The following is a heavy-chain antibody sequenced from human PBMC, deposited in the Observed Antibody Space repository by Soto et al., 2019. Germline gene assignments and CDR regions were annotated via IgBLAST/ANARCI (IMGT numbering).Heavy chain of an antibody. CDR2: INPSGGST. D-gene: IGHD1-1*01. V-gene: IGHV1-46*01. CDR1: GYTFTSYY. J-gene: IGHJ4*02. CDR3: AREEEQYNTLPSFDY. Sequence: AASVKVSCKASGYTFTSYYMHWVRQAPGQGLEWMGIINPSGGSTSYAQKFQGRVTMTRDTSTSTVYMELSSLRSEDTAVYYCAREEEQYNTLPSFDYWGQGTLVTVSS.